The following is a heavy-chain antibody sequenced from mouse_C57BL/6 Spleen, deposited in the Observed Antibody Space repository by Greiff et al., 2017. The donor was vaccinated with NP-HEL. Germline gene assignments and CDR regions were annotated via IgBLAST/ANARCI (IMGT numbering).Heavy chain of an antibody. CDR1: GYAFSSSW. CDR3: ARSDTTVVAPGYFDV. Sequence: QVQLQQSGAELVKPGASVKISCKASGYAFSSSWMNWVKQRPGKGLEWIGQIYPGDGDTNYNGKFKGKATLTADKSSSTAYMQLSSLTSEDSAFYFCARSDTTVVAPGYFDVWGTGTTVTVSS. D-gene: IGHD1-1*01. CDR2: IYPGDGDT. V-gene: IGHV1-80*01. J-gene: IGHJ1*03.